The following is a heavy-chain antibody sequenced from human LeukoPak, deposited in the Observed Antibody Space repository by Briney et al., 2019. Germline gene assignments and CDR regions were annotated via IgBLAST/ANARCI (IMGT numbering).Heavy chain of an antibody. V-gene: IGHV3-23*01. CDR3: AKDRMGYCSHGRCFFDAFDV. J-gene: IGHJ3*01. CDR2: ISGVGGST. Sequence: QTGGSLRLSCAASGFTFSTYAMSWVRQAPGKGLEWVSVISGVGGSTYYADSVKGRFTISRDNSRNTLYLQMNSLRAEDTAVYYCAKDRMGYCSHGRCFFDAFDVWGQGTMVTVSS. CDR1: GFTFSTYA. D-gene: IGHD2-15*01.